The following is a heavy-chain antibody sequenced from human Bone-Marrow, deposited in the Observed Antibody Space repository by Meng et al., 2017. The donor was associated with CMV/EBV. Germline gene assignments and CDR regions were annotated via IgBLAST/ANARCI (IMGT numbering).Heavy chain of an antibody. CDR1: GFTFTKHW. CDR2: INGDATRT. D-gene: IGHD3-16*01. CDR3: ARDGGSTFFDY. Sequence: GESLKISCAASGFTFTKHWMHWVRQAPGKGLEWVSRINGDATRTSYVDSVEGRFTITRDNAKNTVHLQMNSLGVEDTAVYYCARDGGSTFFDYWGQRGLVTVSS. J-gene: IGHJ4*02. V-gene: IGHV3-74*01.